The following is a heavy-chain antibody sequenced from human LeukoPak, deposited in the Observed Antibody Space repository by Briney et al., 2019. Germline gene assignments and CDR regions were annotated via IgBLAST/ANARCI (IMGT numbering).Heavy chain of an antibody. CDR3: AKDPFGYCSSTSCPY. CDR2: IRYDGSNK. CDR1: GFTFSSYG. V-gene: IGHV3-30*02. D-gene: IGHD2-2*03. Sequence: GGSLRLSCAASGFTFSSYGMHWVRQAPGKGLEWVAFIRYDGSNKYYAGSVKGRFTISRDNSKNTLYLQMNSLRAEDTAVYYCAKDPFGYCSSTSCPYWGQGTLVTVSS. J-gene: IGHJ4*02.